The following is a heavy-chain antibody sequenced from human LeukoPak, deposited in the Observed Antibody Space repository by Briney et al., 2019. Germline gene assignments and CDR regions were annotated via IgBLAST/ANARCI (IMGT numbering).Heavy chain of an antibody. Sequence: NPGGSLRLSCAASGFTFSSYSMNWVRQAPGKGLEWVSSISSSSSYIYYADSVKGRFTISRDNAKNSLYLQMNSLRAEDTAVYYCARDGSGWNYYYYYYMDVWGKGTTVTVSS. J-gene: IGHJ6*03. D-gene: IGHD6-19*01. CDR1: GFTFSSYS. CDR3: ARDGSGWNYYYYYYMDV. V-gene: IGHV3-21*01. CDR2: ISSSSSYI.